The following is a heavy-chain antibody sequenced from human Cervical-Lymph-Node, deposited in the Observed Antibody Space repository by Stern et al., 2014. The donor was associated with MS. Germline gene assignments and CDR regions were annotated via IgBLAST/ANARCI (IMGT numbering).Heavy chain of an antibody. CDR3: ARGDTLVRGVIAPDYYGMDV. V-gene: IGHV1-69*01. D-gene: IGHD3-10*01. Sequence: QVQLMQSGAEVKKPGSSVKVSCKASGGTFSTYAISWVRQAPGQGLEWMGGIIPFFGTTDYAQKFQGRVTITADESTSTAYMELSSLRSEDTAVYYCARGDTLVRGVIAPDYYGMDVWGQGTTVTVSS. CDR1: GGTFSTYA. CDR2: IIPFFGTT. J-gene: IGHJ6*02.